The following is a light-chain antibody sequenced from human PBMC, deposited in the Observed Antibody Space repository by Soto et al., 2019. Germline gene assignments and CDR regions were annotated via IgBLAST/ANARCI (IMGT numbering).Light chain of an antibody. Sequence: QSVLTQPASVSGSPGQSITISCTGTSSDVGTYNLVSWYQLHPGKAPKPLIYEVTKRPSGVSNRFSVSKSGNTASLTISGLQGEDEADYYCCSHADSSTFYYVFGTGTKVTVL. CDR2: EVT. V-gene: IGLV2-23*02. CDR3: CSHADSSTFYYV. CDR1: SSDVGTYNL. J-gene: IGLJ1*01.